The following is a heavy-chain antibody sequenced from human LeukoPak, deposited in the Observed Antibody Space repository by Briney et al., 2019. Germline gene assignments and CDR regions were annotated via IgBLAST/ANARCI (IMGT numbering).Heavy chain of an antibody. Sequence: GASVKVSCKASGYTFTGYYMHWVRQAPGQGLEWMGWINPNSGGTNYAQKFQGRVTMTRDTSISTAYMELSRLRSDDTAVYYCARSRIKRFLEWLPTSRGWFDPWGQGTLVTVSS. J-gene: IGHJ5*02. CDR2: INPNSGGT. V-gene: IGHV1-2*02. CDR1: GYTFTGYY. D-gene: IGHD3-3*01. CDR3: ARSRIKRFLEWLPTSRGWFDP.